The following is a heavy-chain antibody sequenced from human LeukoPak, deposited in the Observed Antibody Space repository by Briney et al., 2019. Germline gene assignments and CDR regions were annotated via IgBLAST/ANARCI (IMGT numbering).Heavy chain of an antibody. D-gene: IGHD3-22*01. CDR1: GYTFTSYY. CDR3: GRPYYYDSSGYYN. J-gene: IGHJ4*02. V-gene: IGHV1-46*01. CDR2: INPSGGST. Sequence: ASVKVSCKASGYTFTSYYMHWVRQAPGQGLEWMGIINPSGGSTSYAQKFQGRVTITADESTSTAYMELSSLRSEDTAVYYCGRPYYYDSSGYYNWGQGTLVTVSS.